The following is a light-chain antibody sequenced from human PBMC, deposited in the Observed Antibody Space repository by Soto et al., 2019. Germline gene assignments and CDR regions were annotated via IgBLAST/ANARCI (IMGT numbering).Light chain of an antibody. CDR1: SSDVGSYNL. V-gene: IGLV2-23*01. J-gene: IGLJ1*01. CDR2: EGS. Sequence: QSALTQPASVSGSPGQSITISCTGTSSDVGSYNLVSWYQQHPGKAPKLMIYEGSKRPSGVSNRFSGSKSGNTASLTISGVQAEDEADYYCCSYAGSSTYVLGTGTKLTVL. CDR3: CSYAGSSTYV.